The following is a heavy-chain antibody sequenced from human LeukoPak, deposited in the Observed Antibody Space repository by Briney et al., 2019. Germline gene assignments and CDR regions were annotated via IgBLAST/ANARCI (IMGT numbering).Heavy chain of an antibody. J-gene: IGHJ4*02. Sequence: GGSLRLSCAASGFTFDDYAMHWVRQAPGNGLEWVLGISWNSGSIGYADSVKGRFTISRDNAKNSLYLQMNSLRAEDTALYYCAKSSARNRDIVATSFDYWGQGTLVTVSS. D-gene: IGHD5-12*01. CDR2: ISWNSGSI. CDR3: AKSSARNRDIVATSFDY. V-gene: IGHV3-9*01. CDR1: GFTFDDYA.